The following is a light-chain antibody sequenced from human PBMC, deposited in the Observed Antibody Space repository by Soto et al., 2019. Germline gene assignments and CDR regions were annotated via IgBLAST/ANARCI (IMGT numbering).Light chain of an antibody. CDR2: DVS. Sequence: QSGLTQPASVSGSPGQSITISCTGTSSDIGGYNYVSWYQQHPGKAPKLVIYDVSHRPSGISNRFSGSKSANTASLTVSGLRAEDEADYYCSSYTSASAFVLFGGGTKLTVL. CDR3: SSYTSASAFVL. V-gene: IGLV2-14*03. CDR1: SSDIGGYNY. J-gene: IGLJ2*01.